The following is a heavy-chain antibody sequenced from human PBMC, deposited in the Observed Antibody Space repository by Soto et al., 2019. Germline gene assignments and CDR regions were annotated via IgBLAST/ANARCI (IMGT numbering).Heavy chain of an antibody. V-gene: IGHV1-18*01. J-gene: IGHJ6*02. CDR3: ARDSGYSGYDWVRYYYYYGMDV. D-gene: IGHD5-12*01. Sequence: QVQLVQSGAEVKKPGASVKVSCKASGYTFTSYGISWVRQAPGQGLEWMGWISAYNGNTNYAQKLQGRVTMTTDTSTSTAYMELRSLRSDDTAVYYCARDSGYSGYDWVRYYYYYGMDVWGQGTTVTVSS. CDR1: GYTFTSYG. CDR2: ISAYNGNT.